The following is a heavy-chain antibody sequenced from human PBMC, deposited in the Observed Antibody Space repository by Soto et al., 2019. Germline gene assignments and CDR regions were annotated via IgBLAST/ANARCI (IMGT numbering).Heavy chain of an antibody. D-gene: IGHD6-13*01. CDR1: GFTFSSYE. J-gene: IGHJ6*02. CDR2: ISYDGSNK. CDR3: AKDGSIAAAGTGSYYYYGMDV. Sequence: GSLRLSCAASGFTFSSYEMNWVRQALGKGLEWVAVISYDGSNKYYADSVKGRFTISRDNSKNTLYLQMNSLRAEDTAVYYCAKDGSIAAAGTGSYYYYGMDVWGQGTTVTVSS. V-gene: IGHV3-30*18.